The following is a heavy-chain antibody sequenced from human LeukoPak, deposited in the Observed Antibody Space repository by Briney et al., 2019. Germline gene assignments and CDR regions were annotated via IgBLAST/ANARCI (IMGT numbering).Heavy chain of an antibody. J-gene: IGHJ4*02. D-gene: IGHD4-23*01. CDR2: IYYSGST. Sequence: PSETLSLTCTVSGGSISSYYWSWIRQPPGKGLEWIGYIYYSGSTNYNPSLKSRVTISVDTSKNQFSLKLSSVTAADTAVYYCARLGPEVYGGNRVFDYCGQGTLVTVSS. V-gene: IGHV4-59*08. CDR3: ARLGPEVYGGNRVFDY. CDR1: GGSISSYY.